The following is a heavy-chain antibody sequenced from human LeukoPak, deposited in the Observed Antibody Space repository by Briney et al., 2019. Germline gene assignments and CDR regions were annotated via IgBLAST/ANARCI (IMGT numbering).Heavy chain of an antibody. J-gene: IGHJ4*02. Sequence: PGGSLRLSCAASGFTFSSSAMSWVRQAPGKGLEWVSAISNNGGYTYYADSVQGRFTISRDNSKSALCLQMNSLRAEDTAVYYCAKSYDISRFYPYWGQGTLVTVSS. CDR2: ISNNGGYT. V-gene: IGHV3-23*01. CDR3: AKSYDISRFYPY. CDR1: GFTFSSSA. D-gene: IGHD3-22*01.